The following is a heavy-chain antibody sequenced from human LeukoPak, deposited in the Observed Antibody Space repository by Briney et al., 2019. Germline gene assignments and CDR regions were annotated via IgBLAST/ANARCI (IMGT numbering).Heavy chain of an antibody. D-gene: IGHD2-2*01. V-gene: IGHV4-59*01. CDR3: ARGGSSSSFDF. CDR1: GGSISSYY. Sequence: SETLSLTCTVSGGSISSYYWSWIRQPPGKGLEWAGYIYSSGSTNYNPSLKSRVTISIDTSKKQFSLKLSSVTAADTAVYYCARGGSSSSFDFWGQGTLVTVSS. J-gene: IGHJ4*02. CDR2: IYSSGST.